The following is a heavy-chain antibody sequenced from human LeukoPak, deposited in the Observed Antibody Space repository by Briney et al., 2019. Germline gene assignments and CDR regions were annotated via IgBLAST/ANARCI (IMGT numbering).Heavy chain of an antibody. CDR3: ARHLSTAIRSHFDF. J-gene: IGHJ4*02. CDR1: GGSISSSSYY. V-gene: IGHV4-39*01. CDR2: IYYSGST. D-gene: IGHD2-2*02. Sequence: SGTLSLTCTVSGGSISSSSYYWGWIRQPPGKGLEWIGNIYYSGSTNYNPSLKSRVPISVDTSKNQFSLKLSSVTAADTAVYYCARHLSTAIRSHFDFWPQGTGVTVSS.